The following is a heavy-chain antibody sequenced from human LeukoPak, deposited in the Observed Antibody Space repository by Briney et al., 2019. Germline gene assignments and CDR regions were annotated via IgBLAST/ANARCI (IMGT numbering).Heavy chain of an antibody. CDR2: ISGSGGSK. Sequence: GGTLRLSCAASGFTFSSYAMSWVRQAPGKGLEWGSGISGSGGSKYYADSVKGRSTISRHNSKNTLSLQMNSLRADDTAVYYCAKDCCGGDWSDAFDIWGQGTMVTVS. D-gene: IGHD2-21*02. V-gene: IGHV3-23*01. CDR1: GFTFSSYA. J-gene: IGHJ3*02. CDR3: AKDCCGGDWSDAFDI.